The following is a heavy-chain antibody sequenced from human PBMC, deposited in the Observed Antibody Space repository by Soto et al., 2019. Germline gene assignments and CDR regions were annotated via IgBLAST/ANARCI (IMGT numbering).Heavy chain of an antibody. CDR3: AKEGYDFWSGYYLTYFDY. CDR1: GFTFSSYA. D-gene: IGHD3-3*01. Sequence: GGSLRLSCAASGFTFSSYAMSWVRQAPGKGLEWVSAISGSGGSTYYADSVKGRFTTSRDNSKNTLYLQMNSLRAEDTAVYYCAKEGYDFWSGYYLTYFDYWGQGTLVTVSS. CDR2: ISGSGGST. J-gene: IGHJ4*02. V-gene: IGHV3-23*01.